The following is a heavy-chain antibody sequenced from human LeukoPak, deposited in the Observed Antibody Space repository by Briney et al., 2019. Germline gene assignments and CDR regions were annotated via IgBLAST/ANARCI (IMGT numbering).Heavy chain of an antibody. CDR3: ARDHTAHAFDI. Sequence: GGSLRLSCAASGFTFSSYSMNWVRQAPGKGLEWVSYISSSSSTIYYADSVKGRFTISRDNAKNSLYLQMNSLRAVDTAVYYCARDHTAHAFDIWGQGTMVTVSS. CDR2: ISSSSSTI. CDR1: GFTFSSYS. J-gene: IGHJ3*02. V-gene: IGHV3-48*04.